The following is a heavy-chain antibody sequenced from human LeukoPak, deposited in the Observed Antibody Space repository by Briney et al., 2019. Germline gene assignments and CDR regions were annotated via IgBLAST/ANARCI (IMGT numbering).Heavy chain of an antibody. V-gene: IGHV1-46*01. CDR3: ARDWDIVVVVAATRLDY. J-gene: IGHJ4*02. CDR1: GYTFTSYY. Sequence: GASVKVSCKASGYTFTSYYMHWVRQAPGQGLEWMGIINPSGGSTSYAQKFQGRVSMTRDMSTSTVYMELSSLRSEDTAVYYCARDWDIVVVVAATRLDYWGQGTLVTVSS. CDR2: INPSGGST. D-gene: IGHD2-15*01.